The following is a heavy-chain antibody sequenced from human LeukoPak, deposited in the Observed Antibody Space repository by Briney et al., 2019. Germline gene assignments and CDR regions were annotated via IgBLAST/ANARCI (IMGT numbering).Heavy chain of an antibody. CDR1: GGSISSYY. J-gene: IGHJ4*02. CDR3: ARSVGSFYYFDY. V-gene: IGHV4-59*01. CDR2: IYYSGST. Sequence: SETLSLTCTVSGGSISSYYWSWIRLPPGKGLEWIGYIYYSGSTNYNPSLKSRVTISVDTSKNQFSLKLSSVTAADTAVYYCARSVGSFYYFDYWGQGTLVTVSS.